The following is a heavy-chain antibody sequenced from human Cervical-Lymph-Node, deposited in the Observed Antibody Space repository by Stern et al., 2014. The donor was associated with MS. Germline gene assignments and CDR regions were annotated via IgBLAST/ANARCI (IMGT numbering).Heavy chain of an antibody. CDR3: AYCSSTSCYADYYGMDV. CDR1: GGTFSSYA. CDR2: IIPIFGTA. V-gene: IGHV1-69*01. D-gene: IGHD2-2*01. Sequence: VQLVESGAEVKKPGSSVKVSCKASGGTFSSYAIRWVRQAPGQGLEWMGGIIPIFGTANYAQKFQGRVTITADESTSTAYMELSSLRSEDTAVYYCAYCSSTSCYADYYGMDVWGQGTTVTVSS. J-gene: IGHJ6*02.